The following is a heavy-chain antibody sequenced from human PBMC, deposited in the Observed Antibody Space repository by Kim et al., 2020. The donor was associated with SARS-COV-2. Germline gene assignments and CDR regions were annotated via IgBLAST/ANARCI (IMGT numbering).Heavy chain of an antibody. D-gene: IGHD1-26*01. CDR2: IYSGGST. CDR1: GFTVSSNY. CDR3: ARGLSGSYEDWYFDL. V-gene: IGHV3-53*04. J-gene: IGHJ2*01. Sequence: GGSLRLSCAASGFTVSSNYMSWVRQAPGKGLEWVSVIYSGGSTYYADSVKGRFTISRHNSKNTLYLQMNSLRAEDTAVYYCARGLSGSYEDWYFDLWGRGTLVTVSS.